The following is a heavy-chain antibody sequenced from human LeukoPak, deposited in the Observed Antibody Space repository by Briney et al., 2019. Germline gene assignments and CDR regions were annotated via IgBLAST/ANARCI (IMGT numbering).Heavy chain of an antibody. CDR2: ISGFNGNT. CDR1: GYTFTSYG. V-gene: IGHV1-18*01. CDR3: ARRRSNTWFDP. Sequence: ASVKVSCKASGYTFTSYGISWVRQAPGQGLEWMGWISGFNGNTKYALNLQGRVTMTTDTSTSTAYMELRSLSSDDTAVYYCARRRSNTWFDPWGQGTLVTVSS. J-gene: IGHJ5*02. D-gene: IGHD3-3*01.